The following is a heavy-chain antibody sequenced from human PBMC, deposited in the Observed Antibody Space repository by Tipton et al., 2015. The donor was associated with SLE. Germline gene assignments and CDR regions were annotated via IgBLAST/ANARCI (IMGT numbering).Heavy chain of an antibody. J-gene: IGHJ4*02. CDR3: AKGLGYCSGVSCPYYFDS. CDR2: IKQDGSEE. Sequence: SLRLSCAASGFMFGRYWMTWVRQAPGKGLEWVANIKQDGSEETYVDSVKGRFTISRDNAKNSVYLQMNSLRAEDTAVYHCAKGLGYCSGVSCPYYFDSWGQGALVTVSS. V-gene: IGHV3-7*01. CDR1: GFMFGRYW. D-gene: IGHD2-15*01.